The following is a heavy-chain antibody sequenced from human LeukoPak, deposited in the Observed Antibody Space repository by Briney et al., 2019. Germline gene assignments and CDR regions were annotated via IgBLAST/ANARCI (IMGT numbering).Heavy chain of an antibody. CDR2: ISAYNGNT. CDR3: ARGLYYDTNGYPALQY. CDR1: GYTFTNYG. J-gene: IGHJ4*02. Sequence: GASVKVSCKPSGYTFTNYGFTWVRQSPGQGLEWMRWISAYNGNTNYARKVQDRITMTTDTSTSTAYMELRSLGSDDTAVYRCARGLYYDTNGYPALQYWGQGTLVTVSS. D-gene: IGHD3-22*01. V-gene: IGHV1-18*01.